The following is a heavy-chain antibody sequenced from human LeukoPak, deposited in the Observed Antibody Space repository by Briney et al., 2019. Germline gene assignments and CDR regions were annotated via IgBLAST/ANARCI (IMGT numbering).Heavy chain of an antibody. CDR1: GGTFSSYA. V-gene: IGHV1-69*04. Sequence: ASVKVSCKASGGTFSSYAISWVRQAPGQGLEWMGRIIPILGIANYAQKFQGRVTITADKSTSTAYMELSSLRSEDTAVYYCARSVAGPTGCFDYWGQGTLVTVSS. D-gene: IGHD6-19*01. CDR3: ARSVAGPTGCFDY. J-gene: IGHJ4*02. CDR2: IIPILGIA.